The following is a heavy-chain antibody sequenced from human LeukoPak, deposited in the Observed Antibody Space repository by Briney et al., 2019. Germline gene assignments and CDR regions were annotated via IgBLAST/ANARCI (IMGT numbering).Heavy chain of an antibody. CDR2: IKQDGSEK. V-gene: IGHV3-7*03. CDR3: ARGGGYSSGWYYFDY. Sequence: GGSLRLSCAASGFTFSSYWMSWVRQAPGKGLEWVANIKQDGSEKYYVDSVKGRFTISGDNAKNSLYLQMNSLRAEDTAVYYCARGGGYSSGWYYFDYWGQGTLVTVSS. CDR1: GFTFSSYW. D-gene: IGHD6-19*01. J-gene: IGHJ4*02.